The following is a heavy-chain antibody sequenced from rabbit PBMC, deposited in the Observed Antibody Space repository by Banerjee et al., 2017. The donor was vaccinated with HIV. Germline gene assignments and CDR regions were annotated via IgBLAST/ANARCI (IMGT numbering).Heavy chain of an antibody. CDR2: IDPVFGST. CDR1: GFDFSSYY. D-gene: IGHD2-1*01. V-gene: IGHV1S7*01. Sequence: QLKESGGGLVQPGGSLKLSCKASGFDFSSYYMSWVRQAPGKGLEWIGYIDPVFGSTYYASWVNGRFTISSHNAQNTLYLQLNSLTAADTATYFCAREGYDDYGDGDFNLWGPGTLVTVS. J-gene: IGHJ4*01. CDR3: AREGYDDYGDGDFNL.